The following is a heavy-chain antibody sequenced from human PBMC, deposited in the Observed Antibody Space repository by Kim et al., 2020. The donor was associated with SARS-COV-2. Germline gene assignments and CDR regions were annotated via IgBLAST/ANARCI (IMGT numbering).Heavy chain of an antibody. CDR2: IYYSGST. J-gene: IGHJ6*01. Sequence: SETLSLTCSVSGGSIEKYSWNWIRQSPGKGLEWIGSIYYSGSTNYNPSLKSRLTISVDTSKNQFSLKLSSVTAADTAVEYCARVQGPVAGYYYYAMDLWG. D-gene: IGHD6-19*01. CDR3: ARVQGPVAGYYYYAMDL. V-gene: IGHV4-59*01. CDR1: GGSIEKYS.